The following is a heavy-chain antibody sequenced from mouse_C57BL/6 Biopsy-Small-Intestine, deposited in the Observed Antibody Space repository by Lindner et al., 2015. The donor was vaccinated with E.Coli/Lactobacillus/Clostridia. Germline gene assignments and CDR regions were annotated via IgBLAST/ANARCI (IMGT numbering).Heavy chain of an antibody. Sequence: VKVSCKASGYTFSTHAMNWARQAPGQGLEWMGWIDTNTGNPTYAQGFTGRFVFSLDTSVSTAYMEISSLKAEDTAAYYCARQTDWYFDLWGRGTLVTVSS. CDR1: GYTFSTHA. J-gene: IGHJ1*01. V-gene: IGHV9-3*02. CDR2: IDTNTGNP. CDR3: ARQTDWYFDL.